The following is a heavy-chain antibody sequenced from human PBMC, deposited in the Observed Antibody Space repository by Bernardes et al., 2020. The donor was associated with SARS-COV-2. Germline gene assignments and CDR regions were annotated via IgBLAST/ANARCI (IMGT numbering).Heavy chain of an antibody. D-gene: IGHD3-3*01. CDR2: ISSSGSTI. Sequence: GGSLRLSCAASGFTFSSYEMNWVRQAPGKGLEWVSYISSSGSTIYYADSVKGRFTISRDNAKNSLYLQMNSLRAEDTAVYYCARDGSYDFWSGIYAYKNHYCGMDDWGQETTVTVSS. CDR3: ARDGSYDFWSGIYAYKNHYCGMDD. J-gene: IGHJ6*02. V-gene: IGHV3-48*03. CDR1: GFTFSSYE.